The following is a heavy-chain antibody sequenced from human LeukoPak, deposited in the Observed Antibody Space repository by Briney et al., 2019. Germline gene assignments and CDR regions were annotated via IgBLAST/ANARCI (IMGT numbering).Heavy chain of an antibody. CDR3: AREGSGPSPLPDV. V-gene: IGHV4-34*01. J-gene: IGHJ6*02. D-gene: IGHD3-10*01. CDR2: INHSGST. Sequence: SETLSLTCAVYGGSFSGYYWSWIRQPPGKGLEWIGEINHSGSTNYNPSLKSRVTISVDTSKNQFSLKLSSVTAADTAVYYCAREGSGPSPLPDVWGQGTTVTVSS. CDR1: GGSFSGYY.